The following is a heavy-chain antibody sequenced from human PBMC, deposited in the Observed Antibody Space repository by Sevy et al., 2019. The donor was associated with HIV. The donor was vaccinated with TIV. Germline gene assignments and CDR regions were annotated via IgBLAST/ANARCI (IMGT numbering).Heavy chain of an antibody. D-gene: IGHD3-3*01. J-gene: IGHJ4*02. CDR1: GFTFSSYA. V-gene: IGHV3-23*01. Sequence: GGSLRLSCAASGFTFSSYAMSWVRQAPGKGLEWVSAISGSGGSTYYADSVKGRFTISRDNSKNTLYLQMNSLRAEDTAVYYCANLYYEFWSGSYYFDYWGQGTLVTVSS. CDR2: ISGSGGST. CDR3: ANLYYEFWSGSYYFDY.